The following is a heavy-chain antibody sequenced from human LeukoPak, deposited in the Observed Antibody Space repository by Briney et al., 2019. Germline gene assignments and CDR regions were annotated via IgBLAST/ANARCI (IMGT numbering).Heavy chain of an antibody. Sequence: PGGSLRLSCAVSGFTFSDYYMSWIRQAPGKGLEWVSYISSSGTTIYYADSVKGRFTISRDNAKNSLYLQMNSLTAEGTAVYYCARAGGWAGPFNYWGQGTLVTVSS. J-gene: IGHJ4*02. CDR3: ARAGGWAGPFNY. CDR1: GFTFSDYY. V-gene: IGHV3-11*01. D-gene: IGHD3/OR15-3a*01. CDR2: ISSSGTTI.